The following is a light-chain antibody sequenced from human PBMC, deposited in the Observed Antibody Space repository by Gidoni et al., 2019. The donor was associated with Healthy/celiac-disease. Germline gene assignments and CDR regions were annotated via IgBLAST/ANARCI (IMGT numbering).Light chain of an antibody. J-gene: IGKJ3*01. CDR3: MQALQTPG. CDR1: QSLLHSNGYNY. Sequence: DIVMTQSPLSLPVTPGEPASISCRSSQSLLHSNGYNYLDWYLQKPGQSPQLLIYLGSNRASGVPDRFSGSGSGTDFTLEISRVEAEDVGVYYCMQALQTPGFGPGTKVEIK. V-gene: IGKV2-28*01. CDR2: LGS.